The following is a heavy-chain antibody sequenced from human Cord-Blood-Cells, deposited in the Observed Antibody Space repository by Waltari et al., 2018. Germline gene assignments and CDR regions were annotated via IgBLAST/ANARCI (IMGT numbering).Heavy chain of an antibody. Sequence: TFSSYGMHWVRQAPGKGLEWVAVISYDGSNKYYADSVKGRFTISRDNSKNTLYLQMNSLRAEDTAVYYCAKDQYEEKVAAAGIRVRGYYFDYWGQGTLVTVSS. D-gene: IGHD6-13*01. CDR3: AKDQYEEKVAAAGIRVRGYYFDY. V-gene: IGHV3-30*18. CDR1: TFSSYG. J-gene: IGHJ4*02. CDR2: ISYDGSNK.